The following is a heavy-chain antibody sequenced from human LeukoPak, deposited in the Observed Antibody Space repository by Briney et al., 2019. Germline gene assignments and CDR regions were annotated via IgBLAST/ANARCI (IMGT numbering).Heavy chain of an antibody. CDR3: ARQSGYDLN. CDR1: GGSFSGYY. V-gene: IGHV4-34*01. Sequence: ASETLSLTCAVYGGSFSGYYWSWIRQPPGKGLEWIGEINHSGSTNYNPSLKSRVTISVDTSKNQFPLKLSSVTAADTAVYYCARQSGYDLNWGQGTLVTVSS. J-gene: IGHJ4*02. D-gene: IGHD5-12*01. CDR2: INHSGST.